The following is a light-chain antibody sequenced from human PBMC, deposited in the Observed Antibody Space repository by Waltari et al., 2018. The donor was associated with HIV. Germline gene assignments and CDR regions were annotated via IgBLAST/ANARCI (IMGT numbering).Light chain of an antibody. J-gene: IGKJ3*01. CDR2: LGS. V-gene: IGKV2-28*01. Sequence: DIVMTQSPLSLPVTPGDPASISCRSRPSLLHSNGYNYLDWYLQKPGQSPQLLIYLGSNRASGVPDRFSGSGSGTDFTLKISRVEAEDVGVYYCMQALQTPLFTFGPGTKVDIK. CDR3: MQALQTPLFT. CDR1: PSLLHSNGYNY.